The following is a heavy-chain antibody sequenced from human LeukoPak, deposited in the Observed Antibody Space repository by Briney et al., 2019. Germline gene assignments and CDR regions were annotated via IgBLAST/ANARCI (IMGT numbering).Heavy chain of an antibody. CDR1: GGSISSYY. CDR3: ARHSSQPGMVTYYYYYGMDV. Sequence: SETLSLTCTVSGGSISSYYWSWIRQPPGKGLEWIGYIYYSGSTNYNPSLKSRVTISVDTSKNQFSLKLSSVTAADTAVYYCARHSSQPGMVTYYYYYGMDVWGQGTTVTVSS. J-gene: IGHJ6*02. V-gene: IGHV4-59*08. CDR2: IYYSGST. D-gene: IGHD4-23*01.